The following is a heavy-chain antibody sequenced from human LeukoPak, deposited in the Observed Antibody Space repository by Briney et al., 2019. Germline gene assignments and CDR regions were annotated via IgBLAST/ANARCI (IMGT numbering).Heavy chain of an antibody. V-gene: IGHV4-34*01. D-gene: IGHD5-18*01. J-gene: IGHJ4*02. CDR3: ARDYQGGYGDKTVDY. CDR1: GASFSDYY. CDR2: IYYSGST. Sequence: SETLSLTCVVYGASFSDYYWTWIRQPPGKGLEWIGSIYYSGSTYYNPSLKSRVTISVDTSKNQFSLKLSSVTAADTAVYYCARDYQGGYGDKTVDYWGQGTLVTVSS.